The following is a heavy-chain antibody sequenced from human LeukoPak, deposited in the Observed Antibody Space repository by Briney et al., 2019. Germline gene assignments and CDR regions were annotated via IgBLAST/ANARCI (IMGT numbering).Heavy chain of an antibody. CDR3: AKDQVLGIVGATYY. CDR1: GFTFSSYG. CDR2: IRYDGSNK. J-gene: IGHJ4*02. D-gene: IGHD1-26*01. Sequence: GGSLRLSCAASGFTFSSYGMHWVRQAPGKGLERVAFIRYDGSNKYYADSVKGRFTISRDNSKNTLYLQMNSLRAEDTAVYYCAKDQVLGIVGATYYWGQGTLVTVSS. V-gene: IGHV3-30*02.